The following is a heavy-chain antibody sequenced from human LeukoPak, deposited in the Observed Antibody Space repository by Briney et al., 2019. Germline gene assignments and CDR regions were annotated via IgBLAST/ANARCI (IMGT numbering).Heavy chain of an antibody. D-gene: IGHD2-2*01. J-gene: IGHJ4*02. Sequence: PGGSLRLSCAASGFTFSSYWMHWVRRAPGKGLVWVSRINSDGSTSTYADSVKGNFPISRDNAKNTLYLQMSSLRAEDTAVYHCARAHCSSTSCHFDYWGQGTLVTVFS. CDR1: GFTFSSYW. V-gene: IGHV3-74*01. CDR3: ARAHCSSTSCHFDY. CDR2: INSDGSTS.